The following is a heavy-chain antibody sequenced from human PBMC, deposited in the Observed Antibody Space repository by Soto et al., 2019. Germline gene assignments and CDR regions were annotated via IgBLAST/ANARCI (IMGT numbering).Heavy chain of an antibody. CDR2: ISYDGSNK. D-gene: IGHD3-22*01. Sequence: GGSLRLSCAASGFTFSSYAMHWVRQAPGKGLEWVAVISYDGSNKYYADSVKGRFTISRDNSKNTLYLQMNSLRAEDTAVYYCARDMQSDSSGYYEPVPGYWGQGTLVTVSS. CDR1: GFTFSSYA. J-gene: IGHJ4*02. CDR3: ARDMQSDSSGYYEPVPGY. V-gene: IGHV3-30-3*01.